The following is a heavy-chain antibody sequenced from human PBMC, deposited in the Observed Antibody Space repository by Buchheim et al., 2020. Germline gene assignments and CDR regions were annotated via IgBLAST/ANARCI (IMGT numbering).Heavy chain of an antibody. Sequence: QVQLQESGPGLVKPSQTLSLTCTVSGGSISSGSYYWSWIRQPAGKGLEWIGRIYTSGSTNYNPSLKIRVTISVDKSKNQFSLKLSSVTAADTAVYYCARARDGYNSGWYFDLWGRGTL. V-gene: IGHV4-61*02. D-gene: IGHD5-24*01. CDR3: ARARDGYNSGWYFDL. CDR2: IYTSGST. J-gene: IGHJ2*01. CDR1: GGSISSGSYY.